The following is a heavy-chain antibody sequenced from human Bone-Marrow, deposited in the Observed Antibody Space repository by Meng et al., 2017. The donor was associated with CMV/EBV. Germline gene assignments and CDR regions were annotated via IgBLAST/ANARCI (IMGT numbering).Heavy chain of an antibody. Sequence: SVKVSCKASGGTFSSYAISWVRQAPGQGLEWMGGIIPIFGTANYAQKFQGRVTITTDESTSTAYMELSSLRSEDTAVYYCARDTLSYCSSTSCYLSNWGQGTLVTGSS. V-gene: IGHV1-69*05. J-gene: IGHJ4*02. CDR2: IIPIFGTA. D-gene: IGHD2-2*01. CDR3: ARDTLSYCSSTSCYLSN. CDR1: GGTFSSYA.